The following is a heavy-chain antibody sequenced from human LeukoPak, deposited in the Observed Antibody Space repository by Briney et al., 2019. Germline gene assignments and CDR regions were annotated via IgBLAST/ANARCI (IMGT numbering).Heavy chain of an antibody. V-gene: IGHV3-21*01. CDR2: ISRSSTYI. CDR1: GFTFSSYS. Sequence: GGSLRLSCAASGFTFSSYSMNWVRQAPGKGLEWVSSISRSSTYIYFVDSVKGRFTISRDNAKNSLYLQMNSLRAEDTAVYYCAKGLYDWLSDTDYWGQGTLVTVSS. D-gene: IGHD3-9*01. J-gene: IGHJ4*02. CDR3: AKGLYDWLSDTDY.